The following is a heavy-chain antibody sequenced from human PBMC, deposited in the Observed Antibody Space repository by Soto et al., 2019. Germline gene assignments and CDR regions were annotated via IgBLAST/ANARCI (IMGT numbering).Heavy chain of an antibody. V-gene: IGHV4-30-2*01. D-gene: IGHD3-3*01. J-gene: IGHJ5*02. CDR2: IYHSGST. Sequence: QLQLQESGSGLVKPSQTLSLTCAVSGGSISSGGYSWSWIRQPPGKGLEWIGYIYHSGSTYYNPSLKSRVTISVDRSKNQFSLKLSSVTAADTAVYYCVAIFGVAWGWFDPWGQGTLVTVSS. CDR1: GGSISSGGYS. CDR3: VAIFGVAWGWFDP.